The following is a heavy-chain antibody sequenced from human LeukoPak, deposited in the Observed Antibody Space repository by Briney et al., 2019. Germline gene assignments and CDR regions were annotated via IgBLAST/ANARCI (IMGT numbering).Heavy chain of an antibody. V-gene: IGHV1-2*06. CDR1: GYTFTGYY. Sequence: GASAKVSCKASGYTFTGYYMHWVRQAPGQGLEWMGRINPNSGGTNYAQKFQGRVTMTRDTSISTAYMELSSLRSEDTAVYYCARDQEGFDYWGQGTLVTVSS. CDR3: ARDQEGFDY. J-gene: IGHJ4*02. CDR2: INPNSGGT.